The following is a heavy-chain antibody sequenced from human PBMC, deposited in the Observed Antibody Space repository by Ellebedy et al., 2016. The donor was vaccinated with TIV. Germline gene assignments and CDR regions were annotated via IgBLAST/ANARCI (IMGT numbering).Heavy chain of an antibody. CDR1: GYTLTSYG. D-gene: IGHD2-2*01. V-gene: IGHV1-18*01. Sequence: AASVKVSCKASGYTLTSYGISWVRQAPGQGLEWMGWISAYNGNTNYAQKLQGRVTMTTDTSTSTAYMELRSLRSDDTAVYYCARVKGYCSTASCLYFDYWGQGTLVTVSS. CDR2: ISAYNGNT. CDR3: ARVKGYCSTASCLYFDY. J-gene: IGHJ4*02.